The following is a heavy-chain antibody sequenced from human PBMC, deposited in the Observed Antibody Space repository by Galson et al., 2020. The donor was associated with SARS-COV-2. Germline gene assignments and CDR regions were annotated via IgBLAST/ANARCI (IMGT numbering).Heavy chain of an antibody. V-gene: IGHV1-18*01. CDR2: ISAYNGNT. J-gene: IGHJ5*02. D-gene: IGHD6-25*01. Sequence: ASVKVSCKASGYTFTSYGISWVRQAPGQGLEWMGWISAYNGNTNYAQKLQGRVTMTTDTSTSTAYMELRSLRSDDTAVYYCAREGARYSSGGYGRKPGPYNWFDPGGQGSLVTV. CDR1: GYTFTSYG. CDR3: AREGARYSSGGYGRKPGPYNWFDP.